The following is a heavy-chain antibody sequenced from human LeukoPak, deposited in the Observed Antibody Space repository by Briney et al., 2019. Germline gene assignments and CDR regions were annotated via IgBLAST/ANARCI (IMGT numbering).Heavy chain of an antibody. D-gene: IGHD1-26*01. CDR3: AKAEWELPRDY. J-gene: IGHJ4*02. Sequence: GGSLRLSCAASGFTFSSYSMNWVRQAPGKGLEWVSYISSSSSSIYYADSVKGRLTISRDNAKISLYLQMNSLRAEDTAVYYCAKAEWELPRDYWGQGTLVTVSS. CDR2: ISSSSSSI. V-gene: IGHV3-48*04. CDR1: GFTFSSYS.